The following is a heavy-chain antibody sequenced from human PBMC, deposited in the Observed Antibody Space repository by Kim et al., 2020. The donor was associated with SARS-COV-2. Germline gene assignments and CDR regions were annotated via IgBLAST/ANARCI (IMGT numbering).Heavy chain of an antibody. J-gene: IGHJ4*02. CDR3: ARAKTYDYVWGSYRPTRTYYFDY. CDR1: GGSFSGYY. CDR2: INHSGST. V-gene: IGHV4-34*01. D-gene: IGHD3-16*02. Sequence: SETLSLTCAVYGGSFSGYYWSWIRQPPGKGLEWIGEINHSGSTNYNPSLKSRVTISVDTSKNQFSLKLSSVTAADTAVYYCARAKTYDYVWGSYRPTRTYYFDYWGQRTLVTVSS.